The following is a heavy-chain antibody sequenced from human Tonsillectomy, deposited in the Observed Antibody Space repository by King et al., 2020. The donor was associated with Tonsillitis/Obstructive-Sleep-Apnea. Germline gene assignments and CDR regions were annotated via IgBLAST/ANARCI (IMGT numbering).Heavy chain of an antibody. CDR2: IKCGGSNK. J-gene: IGHJ4*02. V-gene: IGHV3-48*03. D-gene: IGHD2-15*01. CDR3: ARAGYCSGGNCYSSLFDY. Sequence: VQLVESGGGLVQPGGSLRLSCAASGFTFSSYEMNWVRQAPGKGLEWLSFIKCGGSNKYYADSVKGRFTISRDNAKNSLYLQMNSLRAEDTAVYYFARAGYCSGGNCYSSLFDYWGQGTLVTVSS. CDR1: GFTFSSYE.